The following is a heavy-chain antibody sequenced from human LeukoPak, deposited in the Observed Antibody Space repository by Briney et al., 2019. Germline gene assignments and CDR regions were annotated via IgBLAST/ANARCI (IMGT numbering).Heavy chain of an antibody. CDR1: GGSISSGDYY. D-gene: IGHD2-2*01. V-gene: IGHV4-30-4*01. CDR3: ARVGIVVVPAATGAFDI. J-gene: IGHJ3*02. CDR2: IYYSGST. Sequence: SETLSLTCTVSGGSISSGDYYWRWVRQPPGKGLEWIGYIYYSGSTYYNPSLKSRVTISVDTSKNQFSLKLSSVTAADTAVYYCARVGIVVVPAATGAFDIWGQGTMVTGSS.